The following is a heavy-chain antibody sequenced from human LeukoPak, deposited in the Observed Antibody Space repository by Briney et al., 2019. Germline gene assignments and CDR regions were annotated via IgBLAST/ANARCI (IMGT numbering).Heavy chain of an antibody. CDR1: GYTFTNYG. Sequence: ASVEVSCKASGYTFTNYGIGWVRQAPGQGLEWMGWINTYTGNTTYAQKFQGRVTMTTDTSTRTAYMELRSLRSDDTAVYYCARDVVASKSGYYFYFYLDVWGKGTTVAVSS. CDR2: INTYTGNT. V-gene: IGHV1-18*01. D-gene: IGHD2-15*01. J-gene: IGHJ6*03. CDR3: ARDVVASKSGYYFYFYLDV.